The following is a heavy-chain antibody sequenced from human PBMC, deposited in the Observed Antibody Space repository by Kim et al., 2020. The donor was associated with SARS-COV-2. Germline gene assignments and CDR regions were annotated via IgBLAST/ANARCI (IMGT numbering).Heavy chain of an antibody. CDR1: GYSFTSYW. D-gene: IGHD4-17*01. V-gene: IGHV5-10-1*01. J-gene: IGHJ4*02. Sequence: GESLKISCKGSGYSFTSYWISWVRQMPGKGLEWMGRIDPSDSYTNYSPSFQGHVTISADKSISTAYLQWSSLKASDTAMYYCARDLYGDYTTDYWGQGTLVTVSS. CDR3: ARDLYGDYTTDY. CDR2: IDPSDSYT.